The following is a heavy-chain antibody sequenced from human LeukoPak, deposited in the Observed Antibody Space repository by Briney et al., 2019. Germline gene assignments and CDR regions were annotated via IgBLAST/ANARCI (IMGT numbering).Heavy chain of an antibody. Sequence: ASVKVSCKASGYTFTGYYMHWVRQAPGQGLEWMGWINPNSGGTNYAQKFQGRVTMTRDTSISTAYMELSRLRSDDTAVYYCARDSNWNHGEYFDYWGQGTLVTVSS. J-gene: IGHJ4*02. V-gene: IGHV1-2*02. D-gene: IGHD1-1*01. CDR3: ARDSNWNHGEYFDY. CDR2: INPNSGGT. CDR1: GYTFTGYY.